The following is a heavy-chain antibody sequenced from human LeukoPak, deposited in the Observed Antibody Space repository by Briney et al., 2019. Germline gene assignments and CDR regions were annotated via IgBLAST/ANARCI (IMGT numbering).Heavy chain of an antibody. Sequence: LSGGSLRLSCAASGFTFSSYAMSWIRQAPGEGLEWVSAISGSGGSTYYADSVKGRFTISRDNSKNTLYLQMNSLRAEDTAVYYCAKFGPPNKDYGDYGHWGQGTLVTVSS. CDR3: AKFGPPNKDYGDYGH. D-gene: IGHD4-17*01. J-gene: IGHJ4*02. V-gene: IGHV3-23*01. CDR1: GFTFSSYA. CDR2: ISGSGGST.